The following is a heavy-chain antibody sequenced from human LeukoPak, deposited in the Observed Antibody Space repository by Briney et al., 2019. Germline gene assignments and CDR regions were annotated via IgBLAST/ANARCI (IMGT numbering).Heavy chain of an antibody. CDR2: INRSGST. CDR3: ARGLYCSGASFFSTYFDY. D-gene: IGHD2-15*01. CDR1: GGSFSGYY. J-gene: IGHJ4*02. V-gene: IGHV4-34*01. Sequence: SETLSLTCAVYGGSFSGYYWSWIRQPPGKGLEGVGEINRSGSTKYNPSLMSRVSIFVDTSKNQFSLKLSSVTAADTAVYYCARGLYCSGASFFSTYFDYWGKGTRVPVSS.